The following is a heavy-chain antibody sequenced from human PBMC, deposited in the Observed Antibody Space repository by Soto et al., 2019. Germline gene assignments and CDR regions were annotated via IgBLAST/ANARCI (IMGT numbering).Heavy chain of an antibody. CDR2: INHSGST. J-gene: IGHJ5*02. CDR1: GGSFSGYY. Sequence: QVQLQQWGAGLLKPSETLSLTCAVYGGSFSGYYWSWIRQPPGKGLEWIGEINHSGSTNYNPSLKSRFTISVYTSKNQFSLKLSSVTAADTAVYYCARGRRKNDYIWGSYLTGVWFDPWGQGTLVTVSS. CDR3: ARGRRKNDYIWGSYLTGVWFDP. D-gene: IGHD3-16*02. V-gene: IGHV4-34*01.